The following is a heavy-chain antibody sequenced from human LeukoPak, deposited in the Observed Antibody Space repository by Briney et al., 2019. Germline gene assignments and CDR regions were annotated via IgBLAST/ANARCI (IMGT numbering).Heavy chain of an antibody. CDR2: IKEDGTEK. CDR1: GFTFSDFW. D-gene: IGHD1-1*01. CDR3: VRESRPGGAMGLYHNLDY. J-gene: IGHJ4*02. V-gene: IGHV3-7*01. Sequence: GGSLRLSCAGSGFTFSDFWMTWVRQTPGKGLEWVANIKEDGTEKNLVDSVKGRFTISRDNTKNLLFLQMNNLRGDDTAIYYCVRESRPGGAMGLYHNLDYWGQGTLVAVSS.